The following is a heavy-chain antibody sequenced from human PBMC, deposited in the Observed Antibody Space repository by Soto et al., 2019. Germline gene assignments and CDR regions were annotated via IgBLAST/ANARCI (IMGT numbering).Heavy chain of an antibody. Sequence: SETLSLTCAVYGGSFSGYYWSWIRQPPGKGLEWIGEINHSGSTNYNPSLKSRVTISVDTSKNQFSLKLSSVTAADTAVYYCARGMGHDDFCSGYLSYWGQGTLVTVSS. D-gene: IGHD3-3*01. CDR2: INHSGST. CDR1: GGSFSGYY. V-gene: IGHV4-34*01. J-gene: IGHJ4*02. CDR3: ARGMGHDDFCSGYLSY.